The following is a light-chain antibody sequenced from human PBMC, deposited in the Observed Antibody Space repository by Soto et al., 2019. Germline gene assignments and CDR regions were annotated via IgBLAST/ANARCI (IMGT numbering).Light chain of an antibody. J-gene: IGKJ5*01. CDR3: QKYVSSP. CDR1: QSVSSSY. CDR2: GAS. Sequence: EIVLTQSPGTLSLSPGERATLSCRASQSVSSSYLAWYQQKPGQAPRLLIYGASSRATGIPDRFSGSGSGTDFTLTISRLEPEDFAVYYCQKYVSSPFGQGTRLEIK. V-gene: IGKV3-20*01.